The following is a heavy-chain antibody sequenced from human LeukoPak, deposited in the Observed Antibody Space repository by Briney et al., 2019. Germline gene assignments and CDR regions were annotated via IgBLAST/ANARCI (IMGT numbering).Heavy chain of an antibody. CDR2: IYPSDSDT. CDR3: ASPGVNHYDRLSL. D-gene: IGHD3-22*01. Sequence: GESLKISCKGSGYSFTTYWIGWVRQMPGKGLEWMGIIYPSDSDTRYSPSFQGQVTISVDKSFSTAYLQWSSLKASDTAMYYCASPGVNHYDRLSLWGQGSLVTVSS. J-gene: IGHJ4*02. CDR1: GYSFTTYW. V-gene: IGHV5-51*01.